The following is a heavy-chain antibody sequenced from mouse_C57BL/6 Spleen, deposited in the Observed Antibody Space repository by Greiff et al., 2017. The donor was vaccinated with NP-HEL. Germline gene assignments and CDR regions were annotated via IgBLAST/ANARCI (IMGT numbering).Heavy chain of an antibody. J-gene: IGHJ4*01. D-gene: IGHD1-1*01. CDR2: IDPEDGDT. V-gene: IGHV14-1*01. CDR1: GFNIKDYY. CDR3: TTRASYYGSSYYAMDY. Sequence: VQLQQSGAELVRPGASVKLSCTASGFNIKDYYMHWVKQRPEQGLEWIGRIDPEDGDTEYAPKFQGKATMTADTSSNTAYLQLSSLTSEDTAVYYCTTRASYYGSSYYAMDYWGQGTSVTVSS.